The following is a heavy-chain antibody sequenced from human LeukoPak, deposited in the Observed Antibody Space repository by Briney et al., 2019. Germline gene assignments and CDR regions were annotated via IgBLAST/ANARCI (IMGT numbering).Heavy chain of an antibody. CDR1: GFTVSSNY. CDR2: IYSGGST. V-gene: IGHV3-53*01. D-gene: IGHD4-17*01. Sequence: PGGSLRLSCAASGFTVSSNYMSWVRQAPGKGLEWVSVIYSGGSTYYADSVKGRFTISRDNSKNTLYLQMNSLRAEDTAAYYCARSPSYGDYIGFDHWGQGTLVTVSS. J-gene: IGHJ4*02. CDR3: ARSPSYGDYIGFDH.